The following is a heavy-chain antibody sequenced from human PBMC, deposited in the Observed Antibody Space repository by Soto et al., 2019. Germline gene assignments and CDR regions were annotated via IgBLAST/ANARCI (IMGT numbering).Heavy chain of an antibody. V-gene: IGHV3-74*01. Sequence: EVQLVESGGGLVQPGGSLRLSCVASGFTFDYYWMHWVRQAPGEGLMWVSRLQTDGSHPDYADSVKGRFTISRDNAKNPLYVKMNNLRAVVTAVYYCTRGGGPDYWGQGTLVTVS. CDR1: GFTFDYYW. CDR2: LQTDGSHP. D-gene: IGHD3-16*01. J-gene: IGHJ4*02. CDR3: TRGGGPDY.